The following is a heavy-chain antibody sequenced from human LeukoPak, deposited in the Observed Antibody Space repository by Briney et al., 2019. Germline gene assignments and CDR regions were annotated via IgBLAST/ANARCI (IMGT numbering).Heavy chain of an antibody. CDR3: ARCAVGRYSDLVDY. V-gene: IGHV5-51*01. J-gene: IGHJ4*02. Sequence: GESLKIPCKGSGYSFTTYWIGWVRQMPGKGLEWLGIIYPGDSNTRYSPSFQGQVTISADKSISTAYLQWSSLKASDTAMYYCARCAVGRYSDLVDYWGQGTLVTVSS. CDR1: GYSFTTYW. D-gene: IGHD5-12*01. CDR2: IYPGDSNT.